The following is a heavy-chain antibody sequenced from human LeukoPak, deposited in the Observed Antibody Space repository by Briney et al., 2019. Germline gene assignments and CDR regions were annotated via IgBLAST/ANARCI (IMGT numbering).Heavy chain of an antibody. CDR1: GGSISSGAYY. Sequence: PSETLSLTCTVSGGSISSGAYYWTWIRQHPGKGLEWIGYTHYSGSTYYNPSLKSRVTISVDTSKNQFSLKLSSMTAADTAVYYCARAVLYYYYGMDVWGQGTTVTVSS. J-gene: IGHJ6*02. CDR3: ARAVLYYYYGMDV. CDR2: THYSGST. D-gene: IGHD1-14*01. V-gene: IGHV4-31*03.